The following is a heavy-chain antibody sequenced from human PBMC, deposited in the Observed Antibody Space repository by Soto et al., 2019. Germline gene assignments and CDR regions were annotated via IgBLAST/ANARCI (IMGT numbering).Heavy chain of an antibody. J-gene: IGHJ4*02. D-gene: IGHD6-6*01. Sequence: GASVKVSCKASGGTFSSYAISWVRQAPGQGLEWMGGIIPIFGTANYAQKFQGRVTITADKSTSTAYMELSSLRSEDTAVYYCARGLVNSSSRPGYFDYWGQGTLVTVSS. V-gene: IGHV1-69*06. CDR2: IIPIFGTA. CDR3: ARGLVNSSSRPGYFDY. CDR1: GGTFSSYA.